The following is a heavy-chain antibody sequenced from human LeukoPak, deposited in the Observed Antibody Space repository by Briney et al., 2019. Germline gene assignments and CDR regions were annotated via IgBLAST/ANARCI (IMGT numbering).Heavy chain of an antibody. D-gene: IGHD2-2*01. V-gene: IGHV1-18*01. CDR2: ISAYNGNT. Sequence: ASVKVSCKASGYTFTSYGISWVRQAPGQGLEWMGWISAYNGNTNYAQKLQGRVTMTTDTSTSTAYMELRSLRSDDTAVYYCARANHLRHLPAAIIWGQGTLVTVSS. J-gene: IGHJ4*02. CDR1: GYTFTSYG. CDR3: ARANHLRHLPAAII.